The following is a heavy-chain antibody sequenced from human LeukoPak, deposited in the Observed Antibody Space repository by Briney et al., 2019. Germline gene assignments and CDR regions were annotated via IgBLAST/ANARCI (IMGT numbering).Heavy chain of an antibody. J-gene: IGHJ4*02. D-gene: IGHD3-22*01. Sequence: ASVKVSCKASGGTFSSYAISWVRQAPGQGLEWMGGIIPIFGTANYAQKFQGRVTITADESTSTAYMELSSLRSEDTAVYYCARSSPAYYYDSSGYTPLGYWGQGTLVTVSS. CDR3: ARSSPAYYYDSSGYTPLGY. CDR2: IIPIFGTA. CDR1: GGTFSSYA. V-gene: IGHV1-69*13.